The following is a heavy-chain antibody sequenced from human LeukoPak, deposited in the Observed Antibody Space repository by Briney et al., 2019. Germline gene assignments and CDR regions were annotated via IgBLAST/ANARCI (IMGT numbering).Heavy chain of an antibody. J-gene: IGHJ3*02. CDR1: GGSISSSSYY. V-gene: IGHV4-39*07. CDR2: IYSSGST. Sequence: PSETLSLTCTVSGGSISSSSYYWGWIRQPPGKTLEWIGSIYSSGSTYYNSSLKSRVIILIDTAKNHFSLNLSSVTAADTAVYYCARSDGYGLGIWGQGTMVTVSS. CDR3: ARSDGYGLGI. D-gene: IGHD3-10*01.